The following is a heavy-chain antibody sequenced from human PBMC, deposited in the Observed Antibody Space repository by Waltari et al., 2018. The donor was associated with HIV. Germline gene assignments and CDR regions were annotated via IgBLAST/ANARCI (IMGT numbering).Heavy chain of an antibody. CDR1: GGTFGSYA. J-gene: IGHJ4*02. CDR2: IIPTFGLT. CDR3: AREGGDYVSPLDF. Sequence: QVHLVQSGAEVKKPGSSVTVSCKASGGTFGSYAISWVRQAPGQGLEWMGRIIPTFGLTSYGQNVQGRVLITADTSTTTAYMELSNLKSDDTAVFYCAREGGDYVSPLDFWGQGTLVTVSS. D-gene: IGHD2-21*02. V-gene: IGHV1-69*04.